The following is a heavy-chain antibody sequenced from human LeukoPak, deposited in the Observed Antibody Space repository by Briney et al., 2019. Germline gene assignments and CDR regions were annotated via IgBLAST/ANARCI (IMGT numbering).Heavy chain of an antibody. CDR3: ARLNEELPVDY. V-gene: IGHV7-4-1*02. CDR1: GYTFTSYA. D-gene: IGHD1-26*01. CDR2: INTNTGNP. Sequence: ASVNVSFKASGYTFTSYAMNWVRQAPGQGLDWMGWINTNTGNPTYAQGFTGRFVFSLDTSVSTAYLQISSLKAEDTAVYYCARLNEELPVDYWGQGTLVTVSS. J-gene: IGHJ4*02.